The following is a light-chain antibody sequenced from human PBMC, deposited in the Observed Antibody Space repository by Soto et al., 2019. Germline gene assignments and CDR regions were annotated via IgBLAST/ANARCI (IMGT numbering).Light chain of an antibody. CDR1: SNDVGSYNY. V-gene: IGLV2-11*01. J-gene: IGLJ1*01. CDR2: DVS. Sequence: QSVLTQPRSVSGSPGQSVTISCTGTSNDVGSYNYVSWYQQHPGKAPKLMIYDVSKRPSGVPDRLSGSKSGSTASLTISGLQAEDEADYYCCSYAGSYTYVFGTGTKVTVL. CDR3: CSYAGSYTYV.